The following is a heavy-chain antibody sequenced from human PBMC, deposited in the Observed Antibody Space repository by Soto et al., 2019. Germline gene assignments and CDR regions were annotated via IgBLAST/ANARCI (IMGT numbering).Heavy chain of an antibody. CDR1: GFTFSSYW. CDR2: INSDGSST. J-gene: IGHJ1*01. CDR3: ARQVYGDYDEYFQH. D-gene: IGHD4-17*01. Sequence: GGFLRLSCAASGFTFSSYWMHWVRQAPGKGLVWVSRINSDGSSTSYADSVKGRFTISRDNAKNTLYLQMNSLRAEDTAVYYCARQVYGDYDEYFQHWGQGTLVTVSS. V-gene: IGHV3-74*01.